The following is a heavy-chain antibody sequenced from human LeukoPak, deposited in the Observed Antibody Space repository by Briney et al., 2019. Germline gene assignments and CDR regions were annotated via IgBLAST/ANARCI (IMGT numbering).Heavy chain of an antibody. V-gene: IGHV1-3*01. CDR3: ARARADIVLMVYASPLDY. D-gene: IGHD2-8*01. CDR2: INAGNGNT. J-gene: IGHJ4*02. CDR1: GYTSTSYA. Sequence: ASVKVSCKASGYTSTSYAMHWVRQAPGQRLEWMGWINAGNGNTKYSQKFQGRVTITRDTSASTAYVELSSLRSEDTAVYYCARARADIVLMVYASPLDYWGQGTLVTVSS.